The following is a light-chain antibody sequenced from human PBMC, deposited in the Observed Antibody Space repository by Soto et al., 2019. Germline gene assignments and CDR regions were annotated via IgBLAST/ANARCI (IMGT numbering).Light chain of an antibody. Sequence: QSVLTQPPSVSGAPGQRVTISCTGSSINIGAGYNVHWYQQLPGTAPKLLIYGNSNRPSGVPDRFSGSKSGTSASLAITGLQAEDEADYYCQSYDSSLSGWVFGGGTQVTVL. CDR1: SINIGAGYN. J-gene: IGLJ3*02. CDR3: QSYDSSLSGWV. V-gene: IGLV1-40*01. CDR2: GNS.